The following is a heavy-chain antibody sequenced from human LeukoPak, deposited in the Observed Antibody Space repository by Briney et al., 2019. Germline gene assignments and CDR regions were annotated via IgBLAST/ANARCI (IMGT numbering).Heavy chain of an antibody. Sequence: GGSLRLSCAASGFSFSSYAMHWVRQAPGKGLEYVSAISGNGDTTYYANSVKGRFTISRDNSKDTLYLQMGSLRPEDMAVYYCARLTSGSYFYWGQGTLVTVSS. D-gene: IGHD1-26*01. CDR1: GFSFSSYA. V-gene: IGHV3-64*01. J-gene: IGHJ4*02. CDR3: ARLTSGSYFY. CDR2: ISGNGDTT.